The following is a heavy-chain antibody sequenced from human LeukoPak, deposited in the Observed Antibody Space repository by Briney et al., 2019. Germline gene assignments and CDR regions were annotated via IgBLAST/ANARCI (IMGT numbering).Heavy chain of an antibody. Sequence: GGSLRLSCAASGFTFSSYAMSWVRQAPGKGLEWVSAISGSGGSTYYADSVKGRFTISRDNSKDTLYLQMNSLRAEDTAVYYCAKGPNYYDSSGYADYWGQGTLVTVPS. CDR1: GFTFSSYA. D-gene: IGHD3-22*01. J-gene: IGHJ4*02. CDR3: AKGPNYYDSSGYADY. V-gene: IGHV3-23*01. CDR2: ISGSGGST.